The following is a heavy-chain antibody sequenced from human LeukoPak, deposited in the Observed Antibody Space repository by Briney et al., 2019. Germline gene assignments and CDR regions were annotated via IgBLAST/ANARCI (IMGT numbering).Heavy chain of an antibody. CDR1: GFTFRTYA. D-gene: IGHD6-19*01. CDR3: ARDRETVAGTLGWFDP. CDR2: ISDDGSNK. V-gene: IGHV3-30*04. J-gene: IGHJ5*02. Sequence: AGGSLRLSCAASGFTFRTYAMNWVRQAPGKGLEWVAVISDDGSNKYYAESVKGQFTISRDNSKNTLYLQMNSLRAEDTAVYYCARDRETVAGTLGWFDPWGQGTLVTVSS.